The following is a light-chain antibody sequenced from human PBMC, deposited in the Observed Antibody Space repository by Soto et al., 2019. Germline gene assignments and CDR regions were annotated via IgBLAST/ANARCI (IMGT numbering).Light chain of an antibody. J-gene: IGKJ4*01. CDR3: QQANHFPLT. CDR2: GAS. CDR1: QNIGTW. Sequence: DLQMTQSPSSVSASIGDRVTITCRASQNIGTWLAWYQQKPGKAPKYLIYGASNLLGGVPSRFSGSGSGTDFPLTITHLQPEDFASYYCQQANHFPLTFGGGTRVDIK. V-gene: IGKV1-12*01.